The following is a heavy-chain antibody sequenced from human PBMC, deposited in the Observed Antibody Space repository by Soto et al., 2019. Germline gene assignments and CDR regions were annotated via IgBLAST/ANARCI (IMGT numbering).Heavy chain of an antibody. CDR3: AYLTNPYRCFDL. Sequence: QITLKESGPTLLKPTQTLTLTCTFSGFSLSTSGVAVGWIRQPPGKALEWLALIYWNDDTRYSPSLRRRLTITKDTSKNQVVLTMTNMDPVDTSTYSCAYLTNPYRCFDLWGRGTLVTVSS. J-gene: IGHJ2*01. CDR1: GFSLSTSGVA. D-gene: IGHD1-1*01. CDR2: IYWNDDT. V-gene: IGHV2-5*01.